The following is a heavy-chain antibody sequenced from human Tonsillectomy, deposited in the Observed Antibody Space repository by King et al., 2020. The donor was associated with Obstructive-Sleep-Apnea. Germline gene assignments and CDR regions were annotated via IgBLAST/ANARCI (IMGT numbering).Heavy chain of an antibody. CDR2: IKQDGSAK. D-gene: IGHD6-13*01. CDR3: ARGIREAAASLGY. CDR1: GFTFSSYW. V-gene: IGHV3-7*03. J-gene: IGHJ4*02. Sequence: VQLVESGGGLVQPGGALRLSCAASGFTFSSYWMSWVRQAPGKGLEWVANIKQDGSAKYYVDSVKGRFTISRDNAKNSLYLQMNSLRAEDTAVYYCARGIREAAASLGYWGQGTLVTVSS.